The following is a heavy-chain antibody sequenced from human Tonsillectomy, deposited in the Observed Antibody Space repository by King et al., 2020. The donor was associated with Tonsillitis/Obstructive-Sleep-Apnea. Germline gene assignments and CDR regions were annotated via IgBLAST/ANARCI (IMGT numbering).Heavy chain of an antibody. J-gene: IGHJ6*03. CDR2: TRYKVNSYSQ. CDR3: ARGHSSGCRDMDV. D-gene: IGHD6-19*01. CDR1: GFTFSDYY. V-gene: IGHV3-72*01. Sequence: VQLVESGGGLVQPGGSLRLSCAASGFTFSDYYMDWVRQAPGEGLEWIVRTRYKVNSYSQEYAASVKGSFTIPRDDSESSVYLQMNSLKTDDTAVYYCARGHSSGCRDMDVWGKGNTVTVSS.